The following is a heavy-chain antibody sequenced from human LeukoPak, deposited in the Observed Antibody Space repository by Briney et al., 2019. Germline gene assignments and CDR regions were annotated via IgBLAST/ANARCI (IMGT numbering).Heavy chain of an antibody. Sequence: PGGSLRLSCAASGFTFSSYSMNWVRQAPGKGLEWVSPISSSSSYIYYADSVKGRFTISRDNAKNSLYLQMNSLRAEDTAVYYCARDAGYYDSSGYYDYWGQGTLVTVSS. CDR1: GFTFSSYS. V-gene: IGHV3-21*01. CDR3: ARDAGYYDSSGYYDY. D-gene: IGHD3-22*01. J-gene: IGHJ4*02. CDR2: ISSSSSYI.